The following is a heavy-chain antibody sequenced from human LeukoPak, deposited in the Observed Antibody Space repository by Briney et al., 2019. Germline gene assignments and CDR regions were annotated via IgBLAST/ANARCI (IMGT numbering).Heavy chain of an antibody. V-gene: IGHV1-8*01. J-gene: IGHJ3*02. CDR2: MNPNSGNT. D-gene: IGHD5-12*01. CDR1: GYTFTSYD. CDR3: ARRKFGYDDAFDI. Sequence: ASVKVSCKASGYTFTSYDINWVRQATGQGLEWMGWMNPNSGNTGYAQKFQGRVTMTRNTSINTAYMELSSLRSEDAAVYYCARRKFGYDDAFDIWGQGTMVTVSS.